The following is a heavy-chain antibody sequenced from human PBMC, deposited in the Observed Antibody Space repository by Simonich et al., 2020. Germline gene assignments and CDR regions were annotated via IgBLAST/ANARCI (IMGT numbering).Heavy chain of an antibody. D-gene: IGHD2-21*02. V-gene: IGHV3-30*07. CDR1: GFTFSSYA. CDR3: ARDGERYCGGDCYSYFDY. Sequence: QVQLVESGGGVVQPGRSLRLSCAASGFTFSSYAMHWVRQAPGKGLEWVEVISYDERNKYYADPRKGRFTISRDNSKNTLYLQMNSLRAEDTAVYYCARDGERYCGGDCYSYFDYWGQGTLVTVSS. J-gene: IGHJ4*02. CDR2: ISYDERNK.